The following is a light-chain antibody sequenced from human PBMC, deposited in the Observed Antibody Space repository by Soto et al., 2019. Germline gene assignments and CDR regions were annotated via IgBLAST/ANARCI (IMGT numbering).Light chain of an antibody. CDR1: SSDVGGYNY. Sequence: QSALTQPASVSGSPGQSITISCTGTSSDVGGYNYVSWYQQHPGKAPKLMIYEVSNRPSGVSNRFSGSKSGNTASLTISGLQAEDAADYHCSSYTSSSTLLVFGGGTKLTVL. J-gene: IGLJ2*01. CDR2: EVS. CDR3: SSYTSSSTLLV. V-gene: IGLV2-14*01.